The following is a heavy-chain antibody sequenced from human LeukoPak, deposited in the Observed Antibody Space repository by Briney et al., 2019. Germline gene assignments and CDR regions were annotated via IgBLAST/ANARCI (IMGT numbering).Heavy chain of an antibody. V-gene: IGHV3-30*02. CDR3: AKRGSYGSGSYFDY. CDR2: IRYDGSNK. J-gene: IGHJ4*02. D-gene: IGHD3-10*01. Sequence: GGSLRLSCAASGFTFSSYGMHWVRQAPGKGLEWVAFIRYDGSNKYYADSVKGRFTISRDNSKNTVFLQMNSLRADDTAIYYCAKRGSYGSGSYFDYWGQGALVTVSS. CDR1: GFTFSSYG.